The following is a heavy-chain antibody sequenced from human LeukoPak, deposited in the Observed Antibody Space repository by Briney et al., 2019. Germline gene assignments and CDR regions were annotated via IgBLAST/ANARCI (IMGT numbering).Heavy chain of an antibody. CDR3: ARQYTGIDY. Sequence: PSETLSLTCTIPRGSISSSSYYWGWIRQPPGKGPEWIGSIYYSGSTYYNPSLKSRVTISVDTSKNQFSLKLSSVTAADTAVFYCARQYTGIDYWGQGTLVTVSS. CDR2: IYYSGST. V-gene: IGHV4-39*01. D-gene: IGHD2-2*02. J-gene: IGHJ4*02. CDR1: RGSISSSSYY.